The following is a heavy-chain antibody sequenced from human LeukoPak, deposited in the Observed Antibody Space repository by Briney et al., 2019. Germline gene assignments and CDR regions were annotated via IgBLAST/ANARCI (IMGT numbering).Heavy chain of an antibody. D-gene: IGHD3-22*01. J-gene: IGHJ6*03. Sequence: SETLSLTCTVSGYSISSGYYWGWLRQPPGKGLEWIGSIYHSGSTNYNPSLKSRVSISVDTSKNQFSLKLSSVTAADTAVYYCARVDYDSSGYYFDYYYCMDVWGKGTTVTVSS. V-gene: IGHV4-38-2*02. CDR2: IYHSGST. CDR1: GYSISSGYY. CDR3: ARVDYDSSGYYFDYYYCMDV.